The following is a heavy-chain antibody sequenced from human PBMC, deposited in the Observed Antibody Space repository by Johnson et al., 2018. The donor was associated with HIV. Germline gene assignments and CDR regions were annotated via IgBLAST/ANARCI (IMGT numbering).Heavy chain of an antibody. Sequence: QVQLVESGGGLIQPGGSLRLSCAASGFTVSSNYMSWVRQAPGKGLEWVAFIRYDESNKYYADSLKGRFTISRDNAKNSLYLQMNSLRAEDTAVYYCARDRWYCSATSCQKDALDIWGQGTMVTVSS. CDR3: ARDRWYCSATSCQKDALDI. V-gene: IGHV3-30*02. J-gene: IGHJ3*02. CDR2: IRYDESNK. D-gene: IGHD2-2*01. CDR1: GFTVSSNY.